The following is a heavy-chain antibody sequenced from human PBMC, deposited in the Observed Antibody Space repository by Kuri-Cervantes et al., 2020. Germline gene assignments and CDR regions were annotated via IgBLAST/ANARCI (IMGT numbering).Heavy chain of an antibody. V-gene: IGHV3-7*05. CDR2: IKQDGSEK. Sequence: LSLTCTTSGFTFSSYWMSWVRQAPGRGLEWVANIKQDGSEKFYVDSVKGRFSISRDNAKNSLYLQMNSLRAEDTALYYCARVNWANWFDSWGQGTLVTVSS. CDR3: ARVNWANWFDS. D-gene: IGHD7-27*01. CDR1: GFTFSSYW. J-gene: IGHJ5*01.